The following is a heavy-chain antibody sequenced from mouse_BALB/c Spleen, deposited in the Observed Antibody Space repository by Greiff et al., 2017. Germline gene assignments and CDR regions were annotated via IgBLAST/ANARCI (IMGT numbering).Heavy chain of an antibody. V-gene: IGHV1-87*01. CDR3: ARGDYGSSYGY. J-gene: IGHJ2*01. Sequence: VQLKESGAELARPGASVKLSCKASGYTFTSYWMQWVKQRPGQGLEWIGAIYPGDGDTRYTQKFKGKATLTADKSSSTAYMQLSSLASEDSAVYYCARGDYGSSYGYWGQGTTLTVSS. CDR2: IYPGDGDT. D-gene: IGHD1-1*01. CDR1: GYTFTSYW.